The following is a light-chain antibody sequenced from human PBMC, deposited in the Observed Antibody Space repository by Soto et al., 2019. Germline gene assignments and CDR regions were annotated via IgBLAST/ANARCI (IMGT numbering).Light chain of an antibody. J-gene: IGKJ1*01. Sequence: EIVLTQSPGTLSLSPGERATLSCRASQSVWSSYLAWYQQKPGQAPRLLIYSASTRATGIPDRFNGSGSGTDFTLTISRLAPEDFAVYYCQEYGSFPGTFGQGTKVEI. CDR1: QSVWSSY. V-gene: IGKV3-20*01. CDR3: QEYGSFPGT. CDR2: SAS.